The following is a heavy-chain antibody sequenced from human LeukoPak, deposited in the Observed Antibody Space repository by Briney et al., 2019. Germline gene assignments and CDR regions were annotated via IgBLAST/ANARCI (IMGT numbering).Heavy chain of an antibody. J-gene: IGHJ3*02. CDR1: GYTFTSYY. CDR2: IDPSGGST. Sequence: GASVKVSCKASGYTFTSYYMHWVRQAPGQGLEWMGIIDPSGGSTSYAQKFQGRATMTRDTSTSTVYMELSSLRSEDTAVYYCARDQGPGRAFDIWGQGTMVTVSS. CDR3: ARDQGPGRAFDI. V-gene: IGHV1-46*01.